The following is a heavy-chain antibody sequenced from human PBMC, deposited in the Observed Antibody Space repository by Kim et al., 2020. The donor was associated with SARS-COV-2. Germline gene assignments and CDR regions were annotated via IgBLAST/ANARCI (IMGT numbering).Heavy chain of an antibody. J-gene: IGHJ6*03. Sequence: SETLSLTCTVSGGSISSGDYYWSWIRQPPGKGLEWIGYIYYSGSTYYNPSLKSRVTISVDTSKNQFSLKLSSVTAADKAVYYCARVSYDYVGNSRGDYYYYYMDVWGKGTKVTVSS. CDR2: IYYSGST. CDR1: GGSISSGDYY. D-gene: IGHD3-16*01. V-gene: IGHV4-30-4*01. CDR3: ARVSYDYVGNSRGDYYYYYMDV.